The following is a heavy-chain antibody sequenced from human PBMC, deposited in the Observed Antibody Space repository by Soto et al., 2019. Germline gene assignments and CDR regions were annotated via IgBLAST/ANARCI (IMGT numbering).Heavy chain of an antibody. CDR2: ISSTSSSI. J-gene: IGHJ5*01. V-gene: IGHV3-21*01. CDR1: GFTFSSYS. D-gene: IGHD6-13*01. Sequence: GGSLRLSCAASGFTFSSYSLNWVRQAPGKGLAWVSSISSTSSSIYYADSVKGRFTISRDNDINSLYLQMNSLRAEDTAVYYWARVPYSSSWSECWGKGNLVTVSA. CDR3: ARVPYSSSWSEC.